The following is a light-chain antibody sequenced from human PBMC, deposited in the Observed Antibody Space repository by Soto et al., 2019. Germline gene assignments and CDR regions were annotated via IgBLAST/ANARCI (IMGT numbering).Light chain of an antibody. CDR1: QSVPRSY. Sequence: IVLKQSPGPLSLSPGERATLSGRASQSVPRSYLAWYQQRPGQAPRLLIYGTSSRAAGIPDRFSGSGSGTDFTLTISRLEPEDFAVYYCQQYNNWPLTFGGGTKVDIK. V-gene: IGKV3-20*01. J-gene: IGKJ4*01. CDR2: GTS. CDR3: QQYNNWPLT.